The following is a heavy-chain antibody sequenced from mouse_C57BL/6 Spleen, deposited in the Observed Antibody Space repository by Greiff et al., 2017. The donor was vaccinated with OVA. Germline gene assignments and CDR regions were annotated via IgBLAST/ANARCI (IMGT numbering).Heavy chain of an antibody. V-gene: IGHV10-1*01. D-gene: IGHD1-1*01. CDR3: VREDYYGSSFAY. CDR2: IRSKSNNYAT. CDR1: GFSFNTYA. J-gene: IGHJ3*01. Sequence: EVKLVESGGGLVQPKGSLKLSCAASGFSFNTYAMNWVRQAPGKGLEWVARIRSKSNNYATYYADSVKDRFTISRDDSESMLYLQMNNLKTEDTAMYYCVREDYYGSSFAYWGQGTLVTVSA.